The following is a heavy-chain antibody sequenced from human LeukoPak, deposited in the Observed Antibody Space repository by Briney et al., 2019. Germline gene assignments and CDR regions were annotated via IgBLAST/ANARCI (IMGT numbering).Heavy chain of an antibody. D-gene: IGHD3-10*01. J-gene: IGHJ4*02. CDR2: IYTSGST. V-gene: IGHV4-4*07. CDR1: GDSISSYY. Sequence: SETLSLTCTVSGDSISSYYWYWIRQPAGKGLEWIGRIYTSGSTNYNPSLKSRVTISVDTSKNQFSLKLSSVTAADTAVYYCAREDYYGSGSYYFDYWGQGTLVTVSS. CDR3: AREDYYGSGSYYFDY.